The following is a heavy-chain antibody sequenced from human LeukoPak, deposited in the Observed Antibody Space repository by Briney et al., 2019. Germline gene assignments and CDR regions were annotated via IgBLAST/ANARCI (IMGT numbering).Heavy chain of an antibody. CDR2: IGSKTYGGTI. J-gene: IGHJ6*03. CDR1: GSTFNNYA. D-gene: IGHD3-22*01. CDR3: TRDLEVRSGYFPHYHYYYMDV. V-gene: IGHV3-49*04. Sequence: GRSLRLSCIASGSTFNNYAMSWVRQAPGKGLEWVGFIGSKTYGGTIEYAASVKGRFTISRDDSKSIAYLQMNSLKTEDTAVYYCTRDLEVRSGYFPHYHYYYMDVWGKGTTVTVSS.